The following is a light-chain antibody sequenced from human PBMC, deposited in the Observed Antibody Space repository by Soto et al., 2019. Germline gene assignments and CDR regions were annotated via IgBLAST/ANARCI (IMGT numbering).Light chain of an antibody. V-gene: IGKV3-15*01. J-gene: IGKJ5*01. CDR2: GIS. Sequence: VLTQSPGTLSLSPGESATLSCRASQSVNSSYLAWYQQHPGQPPRLLIYGISTRATGIPARFSGSGSGTEFSLTISSLQSEDFAVYYCQQYSKWPITFGQGTRLEIK. CDR1: QSVNSSY. CDR3: QQYSKWPIT.